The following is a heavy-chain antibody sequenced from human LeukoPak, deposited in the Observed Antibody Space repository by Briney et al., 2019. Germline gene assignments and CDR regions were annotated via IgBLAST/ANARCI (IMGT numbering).Heavy chain of an antibody. CDR3: ASKRGYSYGYLG. D-gene: IGHD5-18*01. J-gene: IGHJ4*02. CDR2: ISYIGNT. CDR1: GGSISTYY. Sequence: PSETLSLTCTVSGGSISTYYWSWIRQPPGKGLEWIGYISYIGNTKYNPSLKSRVTISVDTSKNQFSLKLSSVTAADTAVYYCASKRGYSYGYLGWGQGTLVTVSS. V-gene: IGHV4-59*12.